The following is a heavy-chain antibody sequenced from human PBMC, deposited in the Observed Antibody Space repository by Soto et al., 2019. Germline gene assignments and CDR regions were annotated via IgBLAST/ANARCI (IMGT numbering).Heavy chain of an antibody. Sequence: ASVKVSCKASGYTFTSYGISWVRQAPGQGLEWIGWISAYNGNTNYAQKLQGRVTMTTDTSTSTAYMELRSLRSDDTAVYYCAREGYCSSTSCYTPYYYYYGMDVWGQGTTVTVSS. D-gene: IGHD2-2*02. CDR3: AREGYCSSTSCYTPYYYYYGMDV. CDR2: ISAYNGNT. J-gene: IGHJ6*02. CDR1: GYTFTSYG. V-gene: IGHV1-18*01.